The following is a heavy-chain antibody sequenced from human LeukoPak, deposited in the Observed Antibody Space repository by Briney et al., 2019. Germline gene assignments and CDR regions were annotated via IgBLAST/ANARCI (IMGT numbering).Heavy chain of an antibody. V-gene: IGHV4-39*07. D-gene: IGHD6-13*01. CDR3: ARDGEVLSSSWFWFDP. CDR2: TYYSGST. J-gene: IGHJ5*02. Sequence: SETLSLTCTVSGGSISSSSYYWGWIRQPPGKGLEWIGSTYYSGSTYYNPSLKSRVSISVDTSKNQFSLKLSSVTAADTALYYCARDGEVLSSSWFWFDPWGQGTLVTVSS. CDR1: GGSISSSSYY.